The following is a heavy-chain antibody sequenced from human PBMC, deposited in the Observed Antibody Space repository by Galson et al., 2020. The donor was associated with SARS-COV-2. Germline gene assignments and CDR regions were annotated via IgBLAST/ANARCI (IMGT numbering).Heavy chain of an antibody. V-gene: IGHV3-15*01. D-gene: IGHD3-22*01. J-gene: IGHJ4*02. CDR3: ATYKLSSAWHGVIHY. CDR2: IYTITDGGTT. CDR1: GFTFSNTW. Sequence: GESLKISCVASGFTFSNTWMSWVRQTPGKGLEWVGRIYTITDGGTTDLTAPVQGRFTISRDDSKDTLYLDMDSLKTEDTAVYYCATYKLSSAWHGVIHYWGQGTPVIVSS.